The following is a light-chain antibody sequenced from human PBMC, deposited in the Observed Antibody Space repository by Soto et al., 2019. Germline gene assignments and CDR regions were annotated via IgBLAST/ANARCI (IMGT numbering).Light chain of an antibody. CDR2: GAS. V-gene: IGKV3-20*01. J-gene: IGKJ3*01. CDR3: QQYGSSPLFT. Sequence: EIVLTQSPGTLSLSPGERATLSCRASQSVSSSSLAWYQQKPGQAPRLLIYGASSRATGIPDRFSGSGSGTDFTLTISRLEPEDFAVYYCQQYGSSPLFTFGPGTKGDIK. CDR1: QSVSSSS.